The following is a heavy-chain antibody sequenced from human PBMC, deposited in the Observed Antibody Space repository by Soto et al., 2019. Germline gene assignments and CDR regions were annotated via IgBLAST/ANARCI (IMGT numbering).Heavy chain of an antibody. Sequence: GGSLRLSCAASGFTFSSYAMSWVRQAPGKGLEWVSAISGSGGSTYYADSGKGRFTISRYNSENTLYLQMNSLSAEDTALYYWAAGEGEGGIDYWGQGTLVTVSS. CDR1: GFTFSSYA. V-gene: IGHV3-23*01. CDR3: AAGEGEGGIDY. J-gene: IGHJ4*02. D-gene: IGHD3-10*01. CDR2: ISGSGGST.